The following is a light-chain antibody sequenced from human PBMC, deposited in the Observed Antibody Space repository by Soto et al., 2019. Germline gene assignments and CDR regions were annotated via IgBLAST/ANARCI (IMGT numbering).Light chain of an antibody. J-gene: IGKJ2*01. Sequence: DIVMTQSPDSLAVSLGERATIKCKSSQSVSYSPNNKTYLAWYQHKPRQPPKLLISWASTRESGVPDRFSGSGSGTHFTLTISSLQAEDVAVYYCQQYYTTPQTFGQGTKLEIK. V-gene: IGKV4-1*01. CDR3: QQYYTTPQT. CDR1: QSVSYSPNNKTY. CDR2: WAS.